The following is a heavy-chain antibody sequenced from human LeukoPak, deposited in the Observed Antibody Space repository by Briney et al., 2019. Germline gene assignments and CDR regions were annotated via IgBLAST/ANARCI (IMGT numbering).Heavy chain of an antibody. J-gene: IGHJ4*02. V-gene: IGHV3-30-3*01. CDR3: ARDSGIVL. CDR2: ISYDGSNK. Sequence: GGSLRLSCAASGFTFSSYAMHWVRQAPGKGLEWVAVISYDGSNKYYADSVKGRFTISRDNSKNTLYLQMNSLRAEDTAVYYCARDSGIVLWGQGTLVTVSS. CDR1: GFTFSSYA. D-gene: IGHD3-10*01.